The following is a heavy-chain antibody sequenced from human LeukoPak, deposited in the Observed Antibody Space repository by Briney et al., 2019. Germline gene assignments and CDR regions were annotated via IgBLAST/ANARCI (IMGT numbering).Heavy chain of an antibody. V-gene: IGHV4-38-2*02. J-gene: IGHJ4*02. CDR2: IYHTGST. CDR3: ARLLRSGDPTYYFDY. Sequence: PSETLSLTCTVSGGSISSGYYWGWIRQPPGKGLEWIGSIYHTGSTYYNPSLKSRVTMSVDTSKNQFSLKLSSVTAADTAVYYCARLLRSGDPTYYFDYWGQGTLVTVSS. D-gene: IGHD4-17*01. CDR1: GGSISSGYY.